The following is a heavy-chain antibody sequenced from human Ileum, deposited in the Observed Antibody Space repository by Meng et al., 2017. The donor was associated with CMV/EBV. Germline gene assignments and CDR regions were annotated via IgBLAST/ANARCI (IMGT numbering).Heavy chain of an antibody. J-gene: IGHJ6*02. Sequence: ASVKVSCKASGYTFSTYGISWVRQAPGQGLEWMGWISGYNANTAYAQSFQGRVTMSTDTSTSTVYMDLRSLRSNDTAVYYCARASGPAAKYGMDVWGQGTTVTVSS. CDR1: GYTFSTYG. V-gene: IGHV1-18*01. CDR2: ISGYNANT. CDR3: ARASGPAAKYGMDV.